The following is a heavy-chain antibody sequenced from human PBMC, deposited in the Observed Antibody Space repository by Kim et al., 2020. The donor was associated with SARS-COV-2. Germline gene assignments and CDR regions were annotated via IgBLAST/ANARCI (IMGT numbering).Heavy chain of an antibody. CDR2: IYYSGST. J-gene: IGHJ3*02. CDR3: ATSRGVYTLNAFDI. CDR1: GGSISSGGYY. D-gene: IGHD2-8*01. V-gene: IGHV4-31*03. Sequence: SETLSLTCTVSGGSISSGGYYWSWIRQHPGKGLEWIGYIYYSGSTYYNPSLKSRVTISVDTSKNQFSLKLSSVTAADTAVYYCATSRGVYTLNAFDIWGQGTMVTVSS.